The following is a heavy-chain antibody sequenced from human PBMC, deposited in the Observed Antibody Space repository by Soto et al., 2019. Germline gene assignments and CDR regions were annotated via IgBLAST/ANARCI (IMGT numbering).Heavy chain of an antibody. CDR1: GVPMSSSSAY. Sequence: ETPSLTGTDSGVPMSSSSAYWGWIRQPPGKGLEWIGSIYYSGSTYYNPSLKSRVTISVDTSKNQFSLKLRSVTAADTAVYYCARQYYDSSGYSIEYWGQGTLVTVSS. CDR3: ARQYYDSSGYSIEY. CDR2: IYYSGST. J-gene: IGHJ4*02. D-gene: IGHD3-22*01. V-gene: IGHV4-39*01.